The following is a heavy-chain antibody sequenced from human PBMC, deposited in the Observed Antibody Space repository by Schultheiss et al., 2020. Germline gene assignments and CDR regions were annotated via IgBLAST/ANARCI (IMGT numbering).Heavy chain of an antibody. V-gene: IGHV4-34*01. D-gene: IGHD1-26*01. CDR1: GGSFSGYY. CDR3: ARDLSGTYGSDCDY. Sequence: SETLSLTCAVYGGSFSGYYWSWIRQPPGKGLEWIGEINHSGSTNYNPSLKSRVTISVDTSKNQFSLKLSSVTAADTAVYYCARDLSGTYGSDCDYWGQGTLVTVSS. CDR2: INHSGST. J-gene: IGHJ4*02.